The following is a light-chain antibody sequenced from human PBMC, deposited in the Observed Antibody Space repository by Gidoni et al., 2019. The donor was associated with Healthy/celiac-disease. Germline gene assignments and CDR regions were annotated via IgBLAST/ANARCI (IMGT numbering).Light chain of an antibody. Sequence: EIVMTQSPATLSVSPGERATLSCRASQSVNSNLAWYQQKPGQAPRLLIYGASTRATGIPARFSGSGSGTEFTLTISSLQSEDFAVYYCQQYNNWFTFGPGTKVDIK. CDR1: QSVNSN. CDR2: GAS. CDR3: QQYNNWFT. V-gene: IGKV3-15*01. J-gene: IGKJ3*01.